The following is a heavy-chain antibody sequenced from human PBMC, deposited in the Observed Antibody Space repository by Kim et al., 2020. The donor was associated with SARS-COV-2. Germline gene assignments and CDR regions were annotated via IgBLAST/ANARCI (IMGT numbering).Heavy chain of an antibody. CDR1: GYTFTSYA. CDR3: ARDLWPHPRYYFDY. Sequence: ASVKVSCKASGYTFTSYAMHWVRQAPGQRLEWMGWINAGNGNTKYSQKFQGRVTITRDTSASTAYMELSSLRSEDTAVYYCARDLWPHPRYYFDYWGQGTLVTVSS. V-gene: IGHV1-3*01. D-gene: IGHD3-10*01. CDR2: INAGNGNT. J-gene: IGHJ4*02.